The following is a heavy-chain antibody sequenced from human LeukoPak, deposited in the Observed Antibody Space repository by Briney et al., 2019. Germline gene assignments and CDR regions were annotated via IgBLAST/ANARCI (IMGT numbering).Heavy chain of an antibody. CDR2: ISGSGDST. CDR3: AKDHVDWGSSFDC. Sequence: GGSLRLSCAASGFTFSSYGVSWVRQAPGKGLEWVSAISGSGDSTHSADSVEGRFTISRDNSKNTLYLQLNSLRAEDTAIYYCAKDHVDWGSSFDCWGQGTLVTVSS. V-gene: IGHV3-23*01. D-gene: IGHD3/OR15-3a*01. J-gene: IGHJ4*02. CDR1: GFTFSSYG.